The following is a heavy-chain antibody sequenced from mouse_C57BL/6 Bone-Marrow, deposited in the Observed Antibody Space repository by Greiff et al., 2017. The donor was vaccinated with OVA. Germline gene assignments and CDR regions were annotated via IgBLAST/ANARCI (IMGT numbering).Heavy chain of an antibody. J-gene: IGHJ4*01. V-gene: IGHV5-12*01. CDR3: ARGLLRNAMDY. Sequence: EVKVVESGGGLVQPGGSLKLSCAASGFTFSDYYMYWVRQTPEKRLEWVAYISNGGGSTYYPDTVKGRFTISRDNAKNTLYLQMSRLKSEDTAMYYCARGLLRNAMDYWGQGTSVTVSS. CDR1: GFTFSDYY. D-gene: IGHD2-3*01. CDR2: ISNGGGST.